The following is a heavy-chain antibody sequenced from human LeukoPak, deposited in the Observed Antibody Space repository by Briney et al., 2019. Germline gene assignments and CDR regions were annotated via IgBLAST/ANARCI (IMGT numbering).Heavy chain of an antibody. J-gene: IGHJ6*03. V-gene: IGHV3-23*01. Sequence: GASLRLSCAVSKFTFNNYTMRCVRHPPGKGLGWLSGSGVSGGSTDYADSMNGRFTISRDNSKDTLYLQMNSLRAEDTAIYFCAKDSYLGRGGYMDVWGKGTTVTVSS. D-gene: IGHD3-10*01. CDR2: SGVSGGST. CDR1: KFTFNNYT. CDR3: AKDSYLGRGGYMDV.